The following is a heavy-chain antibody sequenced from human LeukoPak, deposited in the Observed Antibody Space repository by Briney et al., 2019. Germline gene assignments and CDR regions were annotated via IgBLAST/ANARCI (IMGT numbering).Heavy chain of an antibody. CDR2: IYYSGST. D-gene: IGHD2-15*01. Sequence: SETLSLTCTVSGGSVSSGSYYWGWIRQPPGKGLEWIGYIYYSGSTNYNPSLKSRVTISVDTSKNQFSLKLSSVTAADTAVYYCARSSGGDVVVVAATHFDYWGQGTLVTVSS. CDR1: GGSVSSGSYY. J-gene: IGHJ4*02. V-gene: IGHV4-61*01. CDR3: ARSSGGDVVVVAATHFDY.